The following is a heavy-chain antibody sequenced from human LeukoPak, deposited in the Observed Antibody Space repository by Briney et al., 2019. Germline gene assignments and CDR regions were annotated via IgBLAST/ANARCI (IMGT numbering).Heavy chain of an antibody. D-gene: IGHD2-21*02. CDR2: ISSSSRYI. V-gene: IGHV3-21*01. CDR3: ARVGPYCGGGCYPDYFDS. Sequence: AGGSLRLSCAASGFTFSSYSMNWVRQAPGKGLEWVSSISSSSRYIYYADSVKGRFTISRDNAKNSLYLQMNSLRAEDTAVYYCARVGPYCGGGCYPDYFDSWGQGTLVTVSS. CDR1: GFTFSSYS. J-gene: IGHJ4*02.